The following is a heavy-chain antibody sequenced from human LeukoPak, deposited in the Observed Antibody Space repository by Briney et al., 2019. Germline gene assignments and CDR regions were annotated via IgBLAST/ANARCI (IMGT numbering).Heavy chain of an antibody. V-gene: IGHV3-64D*06. CDR3: VKGGYYYDSSGYVDY. Sequence: PGGSLRLSCSVSGLTFSSYAMQWVRQAPGKGLEYVSAISSNGGSTYYADSVKGRFTISRDNSKNTLYLQMSNLRAEDTAVYYCVKGGYYYDSSGYVDYWGQGTLVTVSS. CDR2: ISSNGGST. J-gene: IGHJ4*02. CDR1: GLTFSSYA. D-gene: IGHD3-22*01.